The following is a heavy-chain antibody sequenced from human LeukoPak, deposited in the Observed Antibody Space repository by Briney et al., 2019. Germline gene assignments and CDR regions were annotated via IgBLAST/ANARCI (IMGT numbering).Heavy chain of an antibody. CDR3: VRGVRQQLVRYYYYMDV. V-gene: IGHV3-11*04. Sequence: GGSLRLSCAASGFTFSDYYMSWIRQAPGKGLEWVSYISSSGSTKYYADSVKGRFTISRDNAKNSLYLQMNSLRAEDTAVYYCVRGVRQQLVRYYYYMDVWGKGTTVTVAS. CDR1: GFTFSDYY. D-gene: IGHD6-13*01. J-gene: IGHJ6*03. CDR2: ISSSGSTK.